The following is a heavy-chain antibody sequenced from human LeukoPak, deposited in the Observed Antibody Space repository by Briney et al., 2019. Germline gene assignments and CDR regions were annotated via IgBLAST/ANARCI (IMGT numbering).Heavy chain of an antibody. V-gene: IGHV3-23*01. Sequence: GESLRLSCAASGFTFSSYAMSWVRQAPGTGLEWVSGISGGGGSTYYADSVKGRFTISRDNSKNTVYLQMNSLRVEDTAVYYCATSQSSVAGIVGDWGQGTLVTVSS. CDR1: GFTFSSYA. CDR3: ATSQSSVAGIVGD. CDR2: ISGGGGST. D-gene: IGHD6-19*01. J-gene: IGHJ4*02.